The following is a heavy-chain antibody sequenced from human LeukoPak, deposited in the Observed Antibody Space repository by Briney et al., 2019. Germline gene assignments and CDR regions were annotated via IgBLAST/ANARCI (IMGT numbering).Heavy chain of an antibody. CDR3: ARDRKYQLSTFDI. V-gene: IGHV3-21*01. CDR1: GFTFSSYG. Sequence: GRSLRLSCAASGFTFSSYGMHWVRQAPGKGLEWVSSISSSSSYIYYADSVKGRFTISRDNAKNSLYLQMNSLRAEDTAVYYCARDRKYQLSTFDIWGQGTMVTVSS. D-gene: IGHD2-2*01. CDR2: ISSSSSYI. J-gene: IGHJ3*02.